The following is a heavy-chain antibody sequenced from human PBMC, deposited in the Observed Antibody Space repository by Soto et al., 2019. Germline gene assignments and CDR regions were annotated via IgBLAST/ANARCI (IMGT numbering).Heavy chain of an antibody. V-gene: IGHV3-30*18. Sequence: LRLSCAASGFTFNNHGMHWVRQAPGKGLEWVAVISFDGRHKDYADFAKGRFTVSRDNSKSTVYLEMNSLKVDDTAMYYCAKDSSGWYFFFDYWGQGTQVTVSS. CDR3: AKDSSGWYFFFDY. CDR1: GFTFNNHG. J-gene: IGHJ4*02. D-gene: IGHD6-19*01. CDR2: ISFDGRHK.